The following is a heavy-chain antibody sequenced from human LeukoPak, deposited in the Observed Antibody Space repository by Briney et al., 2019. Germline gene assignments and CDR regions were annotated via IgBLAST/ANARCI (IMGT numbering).Heavy chain of an antibody. CDR2: ANSSSTYI. CDR1: TFTFSSYA. Sequence: KPGGSLRLSSSASTFTFSSYAMGCVPQGPGKGPVWGSSANSSSTYILHIVQGKGRFTISRDTAKSSLYLQMNSLRAEDTAVYYCARVIERTWLIPSYYYYGMDVWGQGTTVTVSS. D-gene: IGHD6-19*01. J-gene: IGHJ6*02. V-gene: IGHV3-21*01. CDR3: ARVIERTWLIPSYYYYGMDV.